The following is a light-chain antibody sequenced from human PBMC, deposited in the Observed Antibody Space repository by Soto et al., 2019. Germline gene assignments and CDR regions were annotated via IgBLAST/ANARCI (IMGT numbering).Light chain of an antibody. CDR3: SSYTGSSTPVV. V-gene: IGLV2-14*01. CDR1: GSDVGAYNY. CDR2: EVT. Sequence: QSALTQPASVSGSPGQSIAISCTGNGSDVGAYNYVSWYHQYPGKAPKLLIFEVTNRPLGVSDRFSGSKSGNTASLTISGLQAEDEGDYYCSSYTGSSTPVVFGGGTKLTVL. J-gene: IGLJ2*01.